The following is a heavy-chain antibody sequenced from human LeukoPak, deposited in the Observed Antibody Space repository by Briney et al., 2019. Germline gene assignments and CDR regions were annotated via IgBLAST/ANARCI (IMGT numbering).Heavy chain of an antibody. J-gene: IGHJ4*02. CDR2: IKQDGSQR. D-gene: IGHD6-6*01. CDR1: GFTFSDYW. V-gene: IGHV3-7*01. CDR3: ARRGGSSSRRRPIDY. Sequence: GGSLRLSCTASGFTFSDYWMTWVRQAPGKGPEWVANIKQDGSQRYYVDSVRGRFTISRDNAKNSLFLQMNGLRAEDTAVYYCARRGGSSSRRRPIDYWGQGTLVTVSS.